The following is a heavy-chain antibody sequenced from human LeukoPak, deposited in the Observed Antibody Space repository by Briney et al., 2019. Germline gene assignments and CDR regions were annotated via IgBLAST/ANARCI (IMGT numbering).Heavy chain of an antibody. J-gene: IGHJ4*02. V-gene: IGHV4-59*01. CDR2: IYYSGST. CDR3: ARDGNEDYFYY. D-gene: IGHD4-23*01. Sequence: PSETLSLTCTVSGGSISSYYWSWIRQPPGKGLEWIGYIYYSGSTNYNPSLKSRVTISVDTSKNQFSLKLSSVTAADTAVYYCARDGNEDYFYYCGEGTLVTVSS. CDR1: GGSISSYY.